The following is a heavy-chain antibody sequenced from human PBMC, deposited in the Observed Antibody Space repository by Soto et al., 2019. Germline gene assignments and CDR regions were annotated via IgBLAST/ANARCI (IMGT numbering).Heavy chain of an antibody. J-gene: IGHJ4*02. Sequence: EVQLVESGGGLVQPGGSLRLSCAASGFTVSSNYMNWVRQAPGKGLEWVSIIYGAASTYYADSVKGRFTISRDNSKNTLYLQMSSLRAEDTAVYYFARDGPSRSRYYFDYWGQGTLVTVSS. V-gene: IGHV3-66*01. CDR2: IYGAAST. D-gene: IGHD6-13*01. CDR1: GFTVSSNY. CDR3: ARDGPSRSRYYFDY.